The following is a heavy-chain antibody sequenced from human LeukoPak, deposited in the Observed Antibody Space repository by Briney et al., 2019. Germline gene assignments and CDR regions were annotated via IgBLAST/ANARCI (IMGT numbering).Heavy chain of an antibody. D-gene: IGHD3-22*01. CDR2: INPNSGGT. J-gene: IGHJ4*02. V-gene: IGHV1-2*02. CDR3: AITYYYDSSGYTDPPDY. CDR1: GYTFTGYY. Sequence: ASVKVSCKASGYTFTGYYMHWVRQAPGQGLEWMGWINPNSGGTNYAQKFQGRVTMTRDTSISTAYMELSRLRSDDTAVYYCAITYYYDSSGYTDPPDYWGQGTLVTVSS.